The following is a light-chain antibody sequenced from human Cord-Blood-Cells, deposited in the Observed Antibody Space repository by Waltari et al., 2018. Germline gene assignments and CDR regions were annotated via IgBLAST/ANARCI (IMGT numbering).Light chain of an antibody. CDR3: QQYGSSPALT. CDR2: GAS. J-gene: IGKJ4*01. CDR1: QSVSSSY. V-gene: IGKV3-20*01. Sequence: EIVLTQSPGTLSLSPGDRATLSCRASQSVSSSYLAWYQQKPGQAPRLLIYGASSRATGIPDRFSGSGSGTDFTLTISRLEPEEFAVYYCQQYGSSPALTFGGGTKVEIK.